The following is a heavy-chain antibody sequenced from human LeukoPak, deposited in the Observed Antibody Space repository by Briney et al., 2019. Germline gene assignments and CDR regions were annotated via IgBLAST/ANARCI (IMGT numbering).Heavy chain of an antibody. D-gene: IGHD4-17*01. J-gene: IGHJ4*02. V-gene: IGHV4-59*01. CDR2: IYYSGST. Sequence: SETLSLTCAVYGGSFSGYYWSWIRQPPGKGLEWIGYIYYSGSTNYNPSLKSRVTISVDTSKNQFSLKLSSVTAADTAVYYCARVSPNTVTTLQYFDYWGQGTLVTVSS. CDR1: GGSFSGYY. CDR3: ARVSPNTVTTLQYFDY.